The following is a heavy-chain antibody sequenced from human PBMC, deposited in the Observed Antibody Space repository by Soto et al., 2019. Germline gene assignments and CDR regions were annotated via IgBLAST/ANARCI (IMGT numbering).Heavy chain of an antibody. V-gene: IGHV4-31*02. CDR2: IYYSGST. CDR1: GGSIRSGGYY. Sequence: LCGGSIRSGGYYWSWIRQHPGKGLEWIGYIYYSGSTYYNPSLKSRVTISVDTSKNQFSLKLSSVTAADTAVYYCARAGAMVREYGAFDIWGQGTMVTVSS. J-gene: IGHJ3*02. D-gene: IGHD3-10*01. CDR3: ARAGAMVREYGAFDI.